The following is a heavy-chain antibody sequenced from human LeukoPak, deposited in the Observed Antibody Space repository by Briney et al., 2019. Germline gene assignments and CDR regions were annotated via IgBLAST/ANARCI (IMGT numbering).Heavy chain of an antibody. Sequence: GGSLRLSCAASGFTFSSYAMSWVRRAPGKGVEWVSAISGSGGSTYYADSVKGRFTISRDDSKNTLYLQMNSPRAEHTAVYYCAKRYAYCSSTSCYAGALSDWDYCYGMDVWGQGTTVTVSS. CDR2: ISGSGGST. V-gene: IGHV3-23*01. D-gene: IGHD2-2*01. J-gene: IGHJ6*02. CDR1: GFTFSSYA. CDR3: AKRYAYCSSTSCYAGALSDWDYCYGMDV.